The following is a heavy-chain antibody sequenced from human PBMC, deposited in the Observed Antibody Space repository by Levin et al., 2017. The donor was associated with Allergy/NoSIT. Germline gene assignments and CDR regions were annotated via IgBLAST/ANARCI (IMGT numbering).Heavy chain of an antibody. CDR3: ASALPQRAFDI. CDR2: LSSSSSTL. CDR1: GFTFSSYS. V-gene: IGHV3-48*04. J-gene: IGHJ3*02. Sequence: GESLKISCAASGFTFSSYSMNWVRQAPGKGLEWVSYLSSSSSTLYYADSVKGRFTISSDNAKNSLYLQMNSLRVEDTAVYYCASALPQRAFDIWGQGTMVTVSS.